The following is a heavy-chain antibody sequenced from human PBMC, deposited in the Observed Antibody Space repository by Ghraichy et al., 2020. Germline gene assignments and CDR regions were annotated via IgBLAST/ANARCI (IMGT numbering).Heavy chain of an antibody. CDR3: ARDHPVVVPAARRGVGYYGMDV. J-gene: IGHJ6*02. V-gene: IGHV1-46*01. CDR2: INPSGGST. Sequence: ASVKVSCKASGYTFTSYYMHWVRQAPGQGLEWMGIINPSGGSTSYAQKFQGRVTMTRDTSTSTVYMELSSLRSEDTAVYYCARDHPVVVPAARRGVGYYGMDVWGQGTTVTVSS. D-gene: IGHD2-2*01. CDR1: GYTFTSYY.